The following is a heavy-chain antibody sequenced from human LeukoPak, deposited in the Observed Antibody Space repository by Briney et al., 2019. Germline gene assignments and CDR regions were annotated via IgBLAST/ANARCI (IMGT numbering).Heavy chain of an antibody. Sequence: SETLSLTCTVSGGSISSGDYYWSWIRQPPGKGLEWIGYIYYSGSTYYNPSLKSRLTISVDTSKNQFSLNLRSVTAADTAVYYCARDRRGRYCSSTSCHSGIYYYYYMDVWGKGTTVTVSS. J-gene: IGHJ6*03. V-gene: IGHV4-30-4*08. CDR3: ARDRRGRYCSSTSCHSGIYYYYYMDV. CDR2: IYYSGST. D-gene: IGHD2-2*01. CDR1: GGSISSGDYY.